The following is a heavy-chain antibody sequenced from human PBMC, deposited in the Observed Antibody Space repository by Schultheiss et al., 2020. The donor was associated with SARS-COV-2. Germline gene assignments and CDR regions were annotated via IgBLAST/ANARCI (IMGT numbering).Heavy chain of an antibody. CDR2: ISSSGSTI. Sequence: GGSLRLSCAASGFTFSSYEMNWVRQAPGKGLEWVSYISSSGSTIYYADSVKGRFTISRDNAKNSLYLQMNSLRAEDTAVYYCARDGNIVLMVYAPPAIDAFDILGQGTMVIVSS. CDR1: GFTFSSYE. D-gene: IGHD2-8*01. J-gene: IGHJ3*02. V-gene: IGHV3-48*03. CDR3: ARDGNIVLMVYAPPAIDAFDI.